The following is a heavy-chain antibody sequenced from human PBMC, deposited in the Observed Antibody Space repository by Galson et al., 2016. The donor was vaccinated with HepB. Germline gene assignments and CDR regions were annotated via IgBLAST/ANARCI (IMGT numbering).Heavy chain of an antibody. J-gene: IGHJ4*02. CDR2: ITGSGAGT. CDR3: AREMHVAAAAAFDF. Sequence: SLRLSCAGSGLTFSNYAMTWVRQSPGKGLEWVSTITGSGAGTYYADSAKGRFTVSRDNPKNTLYLQMNSLKVEDTAVYYCAREMHVAAAAAFDFWGRGTLVTVSS. CDR1: GLTFSNYA. D-gene: IGHD6-13*01. V-gene: IGHV3-23*01.